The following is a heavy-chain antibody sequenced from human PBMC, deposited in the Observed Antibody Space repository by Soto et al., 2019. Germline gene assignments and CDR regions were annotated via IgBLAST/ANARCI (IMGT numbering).Heavy chain of an antibody. Sequence: PSETLALTCTVAGDSISSDHWRWIRQPPGKELEWIGYLYYSGSTNYNPSLKSRVAISVDTSKNQFSLKLNSMTAADTAVYYCARHNYGSGSTYFDYWGQGTLVTVS. J-gene: IGHJ4*02. CDR3: ARHNYGSGSTYFDY. CDR1: GDSISSDH. D-gene: IGHD3-10*01. CDR2: LYYSGST. V-gene: IGHV4-59*08.